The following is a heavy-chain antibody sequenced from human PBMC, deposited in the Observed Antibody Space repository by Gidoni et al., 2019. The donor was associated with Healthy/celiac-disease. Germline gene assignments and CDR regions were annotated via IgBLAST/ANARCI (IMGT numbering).Heavy chain of an antibody. Sequence: QVQLVQSGAEVKKPGSSVKVSCNASGGTFSSYAISWVRQAPGQGLEWMGGIIPIFGTANYAQKFQGRVTITADKSTSTAYMELSSLRSEDTAVYYCARASGETYCGGDCYSGFDYWGQGTLVTVSS. CDR3: ARASGETYCGGDCYSGFDY. J-gene: IGHJ4*02. CDR2: IIPIFGTA. V-gene: IGHV1-69*06. CDR1: GGTFSSYA. D-gene: IGHD2-21*02.